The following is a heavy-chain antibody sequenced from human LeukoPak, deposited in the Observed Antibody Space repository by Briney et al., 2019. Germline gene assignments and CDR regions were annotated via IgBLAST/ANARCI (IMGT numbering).Heavy chain of an antibody. V-gene: IGHV3-74*01. CDR2: LNIDGSSG. CDR1: GFTFRSYW. CDR3: AREVRGSLYFDY. J-gene: IGHJ4*02. Sequence: PGGSLRLSCAASGFTFRSYWMHWARQAPGEGLVWVSRLNIDGSSGSYADSVERRFTISIDNAKNTLYLQMNSLRAEDTAVYYCAREVRGSLYFDYRGQGTLVTVSA. D-gene: IGHD3-16*01.